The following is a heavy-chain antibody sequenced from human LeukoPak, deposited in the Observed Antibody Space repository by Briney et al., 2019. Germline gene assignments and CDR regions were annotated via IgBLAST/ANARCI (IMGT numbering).Heavy chain of an antibody. CDR3: ARDCSGGSCYGAFDI. Sequence: SETLSLTCTVSGASIRSGDYYWSWIRQPPGKGLEWIGYIYDSGSTYYNLSLKSRITISVDTSENRFSLKLSSVTATDTAAYYCARDCSGGSCYGAFDIWGQGTMVTVSS. V-gene: IGHV4-30-4*01. J-gene: IGHJ3*02. CDR1: GASIRSGDYY. CDR2: IYDSGST. D-gene: IGHD2-15*01.